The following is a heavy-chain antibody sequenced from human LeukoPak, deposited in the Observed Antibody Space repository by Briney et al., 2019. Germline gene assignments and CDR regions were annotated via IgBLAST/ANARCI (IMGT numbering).Heavy chain of an antibody. Sequence: GASVKVSCKASGYTFTGYYMHWVRQAPGQGLEWMGWINPNSGGTNYAQKFQGRVTMTRDTSISTAYMELSRLRSDDTAVYYCASDYDSSGYYSNAFDIWGQGTMVTASS. D-gene: IGHD3-22*01. V-gene: IGHV1-2*02. CDR1: GYTFTGYY. CDR3: ASDYDSSGYYSNAFDI. J-gene: IGHJ3*02. CDR2: INPNSGGT.